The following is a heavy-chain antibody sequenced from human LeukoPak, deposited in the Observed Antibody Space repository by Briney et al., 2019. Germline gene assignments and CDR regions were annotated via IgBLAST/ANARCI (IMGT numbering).Heavy chain of an antibody. Sequence: ASVKVSCRASGYTFTSYYMHWVRQAPGQGLEWMGIINPSGGSTSYAQKFQGRVTMTRDTSTSTVYMELSSLRSEDTAVYYCARGKLERRSRRYFDYWGQGTLVTVSS. CDR3: ARGKLERRSRRYFDY. V-gene: IGHV1-46*03. J-gene: IGHJ4*02. CDR2: INPSGGST. D-gene: IGHD1-1*01. CDR1: GYTFTSYY.